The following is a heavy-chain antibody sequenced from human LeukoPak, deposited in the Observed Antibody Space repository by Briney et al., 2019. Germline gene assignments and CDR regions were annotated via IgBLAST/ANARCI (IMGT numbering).Heavy chain of an antibody. Sequence: GGSLRLSCAASGFTFSSYWMSWVRQAPGKGLEWVANIRQDGSEKYYVNSVKGRFTISRDNAKNSLYLQMNSLRAADTAVYYCARRAGYYYGSVDYWGQGTLVTVSS. V-gene: IGHV3-7*01. CDR1: GFTFSSYW. D-gene: IGHD3-10*01. CDR3: ARRAGYYYGSVDY. CDR2: IRQDGSEK. J-gene: IGHJ4*02.